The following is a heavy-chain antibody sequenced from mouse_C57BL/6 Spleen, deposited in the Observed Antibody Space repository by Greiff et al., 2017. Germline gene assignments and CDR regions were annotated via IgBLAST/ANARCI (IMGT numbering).Heavy chain of an antibody. CDR1: GYAFTNYL. V-gene: IGHV1-54*01. Sequence: QVQLQQSGAELVRPGTSVKVSCKASGYAFTNYLIEWVKQRPGQGLEWIGVINPGGGGTNYNEKFKGKPTLTADKSSSIAYMQLSSLTSEDSAVYFCARGIYYGYDGFDYWGQGTTLTVSS. J-gene: IGHJ2*01. D-gene: IGHD2-2*01. CDR3: ARGIYYGYDGFDY. CDR2: INPGGGGT.